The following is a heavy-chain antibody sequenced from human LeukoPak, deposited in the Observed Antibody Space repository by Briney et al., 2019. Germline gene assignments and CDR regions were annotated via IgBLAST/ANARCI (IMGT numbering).Heavy chain of an antibody. CDR3: ARATTLWELRRGFDP. J-gene: IGHJ5*02. Sequence: GRSLRLSCAASGFTFSSYAMHWVRQAPGTGLEWVAVISYDGSNKYYADSVKGRFTISRDNSKNTLYLQMNSLRAEDTAVYYCARATTLWELRRGFDPWGQGTLVTVSS. V-gene: IGHV3-30*01. D-gene: IGHD1-26*01. CDR2: ISYDGSNK. CDR1: GFTFSSYA.